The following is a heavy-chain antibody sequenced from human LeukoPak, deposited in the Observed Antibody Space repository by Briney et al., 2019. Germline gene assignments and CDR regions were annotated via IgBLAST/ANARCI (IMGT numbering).Heavy chain of an antibody. D-gene: IGHD3-10*01. V-gene: IGHV3-23*01. CDR1: GFTFSSYA. J-gene: IGHJ4*02. CDR2: ISGSGSST. Sequence: GGSLRLSCAASGFTFSSYAMSWVRQAPGKGLEWVSGISGSGSSTYYADSVKGRLSISRDNSKNTVYLQLNSLRAEDTAVYYCASSYGSGSYYNFGYWGQGTLVTVSS. CDR3: ASSYGSGSYYNFGY.